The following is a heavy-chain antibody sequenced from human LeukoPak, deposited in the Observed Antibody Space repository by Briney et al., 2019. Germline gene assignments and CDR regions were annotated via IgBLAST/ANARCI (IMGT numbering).Heavy chain of an antibody. CDR3: ARVSGTGIDY. CDR2: IYTSGST. Sequence: PSETMSLTCTVSGGSISSYYWSLIRQPAGKRLEWIGRIYTSGSTNYNPSLKSRVTMSVDTSKNQFSLKLSCVTAADTAVYYCARVSGTGIDYWGQGTLVTVSS. CDR1: GGSISSYY. D-gene: IGHD6-13*01. J-gene: IGHJ4*02. V-gene: IGHV4-4*07.